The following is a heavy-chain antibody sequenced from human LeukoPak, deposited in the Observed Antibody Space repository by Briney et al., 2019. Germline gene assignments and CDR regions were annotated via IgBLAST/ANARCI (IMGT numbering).Heavy chain of an antibody. CDR1: GFTFRSYG. D-gene: IGHD2-2*01. V-gene: IGHV3-33*01. Sequence: GRSLRLSCAASGFTFRSYGMHWVRQAPGKGLEWVAIVWYDGNNKYYADSVKGRFTVSRDNSKDTVSLQLNSLRAEDTAVYYCARTIDRYCSSTSCYRYGLDYWGQGTLVTVSS. CDR3: ARTIDRYCSSTSCYRYGLDY. J-gene: IGHJ4*02. CDR2: VWYDGNNK.